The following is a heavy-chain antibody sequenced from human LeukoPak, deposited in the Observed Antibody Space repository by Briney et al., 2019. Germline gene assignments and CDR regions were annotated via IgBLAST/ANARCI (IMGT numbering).Heavy chain of an antibody. J-gene: IGHJ6*02. Sequence: GGSLRLSCAASGFTFSDHSMNWVRQAPGKGLEWVSSISSGSKNIFYADSVKGRFTISRDNAQNSLFLQMNSLRAEDTAVYYCARQYCSGGSCYSYYYYGMDVWGQGTTVTVSS. D-gene: IGHD2-15*01. CDR2: ISSGSKNI. V-gene: IGHV3-21*06. CDR3: ARQYCSGGSCYSYYYYGMDV. CDR1: GFTFSDHS.